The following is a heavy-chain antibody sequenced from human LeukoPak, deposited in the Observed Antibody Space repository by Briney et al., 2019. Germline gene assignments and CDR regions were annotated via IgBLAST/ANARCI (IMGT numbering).Heavy chain of an antibody. D-gene: IGHD5-18*01. Sequence: PGGSLRLSCTASGFTLGDFAMSWVRQAPGKGLEWVGFIRSKAYGGTAEYAASVKGRFILSRDDSKSIAYLQMNSLKTEDTAVYYCTRDPKRGYRTLGDGGYSCWGQGTLVTVSS. J-gene: IGHJ4*02. CDR2: IRSKAYGGTA. V-gene: IGHV3-49*04. CDR3: TRDPKRGYRTLGDGGYSC. CDR1: GFTLGDFA.